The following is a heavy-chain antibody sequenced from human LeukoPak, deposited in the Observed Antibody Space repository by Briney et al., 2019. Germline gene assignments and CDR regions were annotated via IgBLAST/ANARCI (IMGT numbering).Heavy chain of an antibody. CDR1: GFTFSDYY. V-gene: IGHV3-11*04. CDR3: VTGKPGPYYYYMDV. J-gene: IGHJ6*03. D-gene: IGHD3-10*01. CDR2: ISSSGTSI. Sequence: GGSLRLSCAASGFTFSDYYMAWIRRAPGKGLEWVSHISSSGTSILDADSVKGRFTISRDNAKNSLYLLLNSLRAEDTGVYYCVTGKPGPYYYYMDVWGKGTTVTVSS.